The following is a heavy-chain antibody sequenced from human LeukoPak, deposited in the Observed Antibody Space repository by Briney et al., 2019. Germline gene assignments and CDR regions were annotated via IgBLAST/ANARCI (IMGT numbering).Heavy chain of an antibody. V-gene: IGHV1-8*01. CDR3: ARVKSGSYLRHFDY. CDR1: GYTFTSYD. D-gene: IGHD1-26*01. Sequence: ASVKVSCKASGYTFTSYDINWVRQATGQGLEWMGWMNPNSGNTGYAQKFQGRVTMTTDTSTSTAYMELRSLRSDDTAVYYCARVKSGSYLRHFDYWGQGTLVTVSS. CDR2: MNPNSGNT. J-gene: IGHJ4*02.